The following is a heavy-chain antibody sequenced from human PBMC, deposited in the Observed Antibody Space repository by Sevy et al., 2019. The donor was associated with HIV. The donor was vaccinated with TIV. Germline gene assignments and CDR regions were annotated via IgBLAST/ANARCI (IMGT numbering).Heavy chain of an antibody. Sequence: GGSLRLSCTASGFTFGDYAMSWFRQAPGKGLEWVGFIRSKAYGGTTEYAASVKGRFTISRDDPKSIAYLQMNSLKTEDTAVYYCTREQTYYYDSSGYYYGNHFDYWGQGTLVTVSS. J-gene: IGHJ4*02. CDR2: IRSKAYGGTT. CDR1: GFTFGDYA. V-gene: IGHV3-49*03. CDR3: TREQTYYYDSSGYYYGNHFDY. D-gene: IGHD3-22*01.